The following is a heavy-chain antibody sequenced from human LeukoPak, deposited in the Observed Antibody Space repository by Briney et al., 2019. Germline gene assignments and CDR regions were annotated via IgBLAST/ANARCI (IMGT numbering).Heavy chain of an antibody. Sequence: SVKVSCKASGGTFISYTISWVRQAPGQGLEWMGRIIPILGIANYAQKFQGRVTITADKSTSTAYMELSSLRSEDTAVYYCAISDCSGGSCYSDYWGQGTLVTVSS. CDR2: IIPILGIA. CDR1: GGTFISYT. CDR3: AISDCSGGSCYSDY. J-gene: IGHJ4*02. D-gene: IGHD2-15*01. V-gene: IGHV1-69*02.